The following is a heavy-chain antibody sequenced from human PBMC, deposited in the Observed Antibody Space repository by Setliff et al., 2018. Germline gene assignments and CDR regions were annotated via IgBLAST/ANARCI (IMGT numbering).Heavy chain of an antibody. Sequence: ETLSLTCTASGDSISSGTYYWGWIRQPPGKGLEWIGSRYYSGHTYYNPSLKSRVAMSVDKAKNQFSLNLRSVSAADTAIYYCAKHGEESKVTTYLASWGQGTLVTVSS. D-gene: IGHD4-17*01. J-gene: IGHJ5*02. CDR2: RYYSGHT. CDR3: AKHGEESKVTTYLAS. CDR1: GDSISSGTYY. V-gene: IGHV4-39*01.